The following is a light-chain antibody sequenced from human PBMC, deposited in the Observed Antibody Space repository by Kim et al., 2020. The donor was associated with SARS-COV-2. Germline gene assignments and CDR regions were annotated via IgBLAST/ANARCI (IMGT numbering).Light chain of an antibody. Sequence: PGEGATLSCTASHNVGINLAWYQQTPGQSPRLLIYDASIRATGSPDRFSGSGSGTDFTLTIGSLEPRDFAIYYCQQRGTWPPAVTFGGGTKVGIK. V-gene: IGKV3-11*01. CDR3: QQRGTWPPAVT. J-gene: IGKJ4*01. CDR1: HNVGIN. CDR2: DAS.